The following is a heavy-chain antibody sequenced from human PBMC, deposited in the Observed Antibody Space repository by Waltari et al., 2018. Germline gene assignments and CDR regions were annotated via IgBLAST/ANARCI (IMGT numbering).Heavy chain of an antibody. Sequence: QVHLVQSGAEVRKPGSSVKVSCTTIGGTFSSYPVNWVRQAPGQGLEWMGGIRPNLGTTNDAQKCQGRVTITADESTSTAYMDLSRLRSEDTAIYYCARVKSYYDTSYFQHWGQGTLVTVSS. CDR2: IRPNLGTT. J-gene: IGHJ1*01. V-gene: IGHV1-69*01. CDR1: GGTFSSYP. CDR3: ARVKSYYDTSYFQH. D-gene: IGHD3-22*01.